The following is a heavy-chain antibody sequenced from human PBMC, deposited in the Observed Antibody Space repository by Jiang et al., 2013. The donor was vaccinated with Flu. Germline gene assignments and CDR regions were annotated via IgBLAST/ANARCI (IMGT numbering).Heavy chain of an antibody. CDR3: ARDSIAAYYAFDI. Sequence: TISVDRSKNQFSLKLSSVTAADTAVYYCARDSIAAYYAFDIWGQGTMVTVSS. D-gene: IGHD6-13*01. J-gene: IGHJ3*02. V-gene: IGHV4-30-2*01.